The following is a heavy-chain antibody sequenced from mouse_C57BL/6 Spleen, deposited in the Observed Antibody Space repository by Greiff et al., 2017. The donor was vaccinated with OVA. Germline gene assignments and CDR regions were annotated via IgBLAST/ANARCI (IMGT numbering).Heavy chain of an antibody. CDR1: GYTFTSYW. CDR3: ARVYGSSYWYFDV. V-gene: IGHV1-69*01. CDR2: IDPSDSYT. D-gene: IGHD1-1*01. J-gene: IGHJ1*03. Sequence: QVQLQQPGAELVMPGASVKLSCKASGYTFTSYWMHWVKQRPGQGLEWIGEIDPSDSYTNYDQKFKGKSTLTVDKSSSTAYLQLSSLTSDDSAVYYCARVYGSSYWYFDVWGTGTTVTVSS.